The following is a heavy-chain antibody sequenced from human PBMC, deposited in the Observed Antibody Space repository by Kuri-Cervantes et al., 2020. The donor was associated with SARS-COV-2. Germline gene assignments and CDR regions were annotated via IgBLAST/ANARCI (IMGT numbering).Heavy chain of an antibody. V-gene: IGHV3-30-3*01. J-gene: IGHJ4*02. CDR3: ARDRVGVHDS. CDR2: ISYDGSNK. Sequence: GALRLSCAASGFTFSRYAMHWVRQAPGKGLEWVAVISYDGSNKDYTASGKGRFTISRDNSQSTLYLQMKSLRTEDTALYYCARDRVGVHDSWGQGTLVTVSS. D-gene: IGHD2-21*01. CDR1: GFTFSRYA.